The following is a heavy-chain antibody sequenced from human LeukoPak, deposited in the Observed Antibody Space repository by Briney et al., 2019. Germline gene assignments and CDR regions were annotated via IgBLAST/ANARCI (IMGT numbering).Heavy chain of an antibody. Sequence: PGGSLRLSCAASGFTFSDYYMSWVRQAPGKGLEWVANIKQDGSEKYYVDSVKGRFTISRDNAKNSLYLQMNSLRAEDTAVYYCARLGDSSGYYDYWGREPWSPSPQ. CDR2: IKQDGSEK. V-gene: IGHV3-7*04. J-gene: IGHJ4*02. CDR1: GFTFSDYY. CDR3: ARLGDSSGYYDY. D-gene: IGHD3-22*01.